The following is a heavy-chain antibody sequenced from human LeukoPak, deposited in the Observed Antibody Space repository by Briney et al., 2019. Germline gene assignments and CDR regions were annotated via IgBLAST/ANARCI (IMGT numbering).Heavy chain of an antibody. V-gene: IGHV3-48*03. CDR3: ARGPPETIAVAGTFWFDP. CDR2: ISSSGSTI. CDR1: GFTFSSYE. Sequence: GGSLRLSCAASGFTFSSYEMNWVRQAPGKGPEWVSYISSSGSTIYYADSVKGRFTISRDNAKNSLYLQMNSLRAEDTAVYYCARGPPETIAVAGTFWFDPWGQGTLVTVSS. J-gene: IGHJ5*02. D-gene: IGHD6-19*01.